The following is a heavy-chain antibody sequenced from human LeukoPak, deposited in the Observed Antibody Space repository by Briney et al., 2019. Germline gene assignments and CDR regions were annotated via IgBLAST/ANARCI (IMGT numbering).Heavy chain of an antibody. V-gene: IGHV1-2*06. CDR2: INPKSGDT. J-gene: IGHJ4*02. CDR1: GYTFTGYY. D-gene: IGHD4-23*01. Sequence: GASVKVSCKASGYTFTGYYMHWVRQAPGQGLEWMGRINPKSGDTNYAQKFQGRVTMTRDTSISTAYMELSRLRPDDTAVYYCASFAGYGGNSLDFWGQGTLVTVSS. CDR3: ASFAGYGGNSLDF.